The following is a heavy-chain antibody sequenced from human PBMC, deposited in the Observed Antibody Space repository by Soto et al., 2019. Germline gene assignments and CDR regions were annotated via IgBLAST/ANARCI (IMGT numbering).Heavy chain of an antibody. J-gene: IGHJ6*02. Sequence: RASVKVSCKASGYTFTSYGMSWVRQAPGQGLEWMGWISAYNGNTNYAQKLQGRVTMTTDTSTSTAYMELRSLRSDDTAVYYCASPAPAYYHSSGYYANYYYYYGMDVWGQGTTVTVSS. CDR1: GYTFTSYG. V-gene: IGHV1-18*01. CDR2: ISAYNGNT. CDR3: ASPAPAYYHSSGYYANYYYYYGMDV. D-gene: IGHD3-22*01.